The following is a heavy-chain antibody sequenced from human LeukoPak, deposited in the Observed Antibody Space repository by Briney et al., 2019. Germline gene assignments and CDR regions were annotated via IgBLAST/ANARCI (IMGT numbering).Heavy chain of an antibody. Sequence: GGSLRLSCAGSGFTFGGYGMHWFRQTPGKGLEWVAVIAYDGSRAFADSVKGRFTISRDNSKSTMSVQMDDLRAEDTAVYYCTRYNNDHFDYWGQGTLVTVSS. J-gene: IGHJ4*02. CDR1: GFTFGGYG. V-gene: IGHV3-33*01. CDR2: IAYDGSRA. CDR3: TRYNNDHFDY. D-gene: IGHD1-14*01.